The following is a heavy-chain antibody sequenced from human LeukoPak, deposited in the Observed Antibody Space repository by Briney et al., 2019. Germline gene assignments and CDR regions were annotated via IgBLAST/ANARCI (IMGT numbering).Heavy chain of an antibody. CDR1: GFTFNSYA. Sequence: AGRSLRLSCVASGFTFNSYAMHWVRQAPGKGLEWVAVISYDGSNKYYADSVKGRFTISRDNAVNTLYLQMNSLRVEDTAVYYCVRGSLRLPRSTPDYWGQGTLVTVSS. CDR2: ISYDGSNK. D-gene: IGHD2-21*02. CDR3: VRGSLRLPRSTPDY. J-gene: IGHJ4*02. V-gene: IGHV3-30*04.